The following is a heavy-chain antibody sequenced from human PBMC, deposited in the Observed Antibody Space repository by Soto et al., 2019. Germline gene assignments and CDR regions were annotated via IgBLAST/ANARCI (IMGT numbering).Heavy chain of an antibody. D-gene: IGHD1-26*01. J-gene: IGHJ5*02. CDR3: VKAYSGSSLWFDP. Sequence: GGSLRLSCSASGFTFSSYAMHWVRQAPGKGLEYVSAISGNGGSTYYADSVKGRFTISRDNSKNTLYLQMSSLRAEDTAVYYCVKAYSGSSLWFDPWGQGTLVTVSS. CDR1: GFTFSSYA. V-gene: IGHV3-64D*08. CDR2: ISGNGGST.